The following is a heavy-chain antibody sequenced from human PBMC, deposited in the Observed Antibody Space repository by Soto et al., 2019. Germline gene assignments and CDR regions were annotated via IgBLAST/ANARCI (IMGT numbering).Heavy chain of an antibody. J-gene: IGHJ1*01. D-gene: IGHD2-15*01. CDR1: GFTFSSYA. CDR3: AREDCSGGSCIYQYFQH. Sequence: GGSLRLSCAASGFTFSSYAMSWVRQAPGKGLEWVSAISGSGGSTYYADSVKGRFTISRDNSKNTLYLQMNSLRAEDTAVYYCAREDCSGGSCIYQYFQHWGQGTLVTVSS. V-gene: IGHV3-23*01. CDR2: ISGSGGST.